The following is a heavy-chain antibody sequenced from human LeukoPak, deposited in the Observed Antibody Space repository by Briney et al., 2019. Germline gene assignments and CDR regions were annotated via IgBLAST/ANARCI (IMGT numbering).Heavy chain of an antibody. CDR1: GYTFTSYG. J-gene: IGHJ6*03. D-gene: IGHD6-13*01. CDR3: ARDLLPGIAAAGQGTYYMDV. Sequence: ASVKVSCKASGYTFTSYGISWVRQAPGQGLEWMGWISAYNGNTNYAQKLQGRVTMTTDTSTSTVYMELSSLRSEDTAVYYCARDLLPGIAAAGQGTYYMDVWGKGTTVTISS. CDR2: ISAYNGNT. V-gene: IGHV1-18*01.